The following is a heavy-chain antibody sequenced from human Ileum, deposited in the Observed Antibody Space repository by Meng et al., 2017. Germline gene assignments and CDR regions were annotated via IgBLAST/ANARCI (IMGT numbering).Heavy chain of an antibody. CDR1: GYTFTSYA. CDR3: ARVGLPLDFWSGYPPLYFDY. V-gene: IGHV7-4-1*02. Sequence: QVQLVQFGSGLKKPGASVKVSFKASGYTFTSYAMNWVRQAPGQGLEWMGWINTNTGNPTYAQGFTGRFVFSLDTSVSTAYLQISSLKAEDTAVYYCARVGLPLDFWSGYPPLYFDYWGQGTLVTVSS. D-gene: IGHD3-3*01. J-gene: IGHJ4*02. CDR2: INTNTGNP.